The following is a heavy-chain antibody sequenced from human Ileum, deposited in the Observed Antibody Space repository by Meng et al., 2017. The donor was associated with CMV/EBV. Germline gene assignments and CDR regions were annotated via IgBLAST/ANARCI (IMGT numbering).Heavy chain of an antibody. V-gene: IGHV3-72*01. CDR2: TRNKANSYTT. CDR3: ARGYGRHGYFDY. J-gene: IGHJ4*02. CDR1: GFTFSDHY. D-gene: IGHD5-18*01. Sequence: GESLKISCAASGFTFSDHYMDWVRQAPGKGLEWVGRTRNKANSYTTEYAASVKGRFTIPRDDSKNSLYLQMNSLKTEDTAVYYCARGYGRHGYFDYWGQGTLVTVSS.